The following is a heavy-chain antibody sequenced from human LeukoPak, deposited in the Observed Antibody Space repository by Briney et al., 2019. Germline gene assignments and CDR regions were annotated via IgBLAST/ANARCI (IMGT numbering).Heavy chain of an antibody. CDR1: GFTFSSCV. D-gene: IGHD3-3*01. V-gene: IGHV3-23*01. CDR2: ISGSGGGT. CDR3: AKGSGYADN. Sequence: GGSLRLSCVASGFTFSSCVMSWVRQAPGKGLEWVSTISGSGGGTYYADSVKGRFTISRDNSKNTLYLQMNSLRAEDTAGYYCAKGSGYADNWGQGTLVTVSS. J-gene: IGHJ4*02.